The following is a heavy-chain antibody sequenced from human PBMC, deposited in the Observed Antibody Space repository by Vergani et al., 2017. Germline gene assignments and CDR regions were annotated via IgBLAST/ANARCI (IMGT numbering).Heavy chain of an antibody. J-gene: IGHJ4*02. V-gene: IGHV4-39*01. CDR3: ARFPRNYYDTSGYNYGGDY. Sequence: VQLMESGGGWAQPGGSLRLSCAASGFVFSESPIHWVRQVPGKGLEWLGSIYYTGNTYYNRSLKSRVTISVDTSKNQFSLKLSSVTAADTAVYYCARFPRNYYDTSGYNYGGDYWSQGTLVTVSS. D-gene: IGHD3-22*01. CDR2: IYYTGNT. CDR1: GFVFSESPIH.